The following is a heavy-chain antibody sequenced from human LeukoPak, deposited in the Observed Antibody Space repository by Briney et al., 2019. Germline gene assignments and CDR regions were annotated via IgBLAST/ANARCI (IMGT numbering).Heavy chain of an antibody. Sequence: ASVKVSCKASGYTFSDYYVHWVRQAPGQGLEWMGWINPNSGGTYYAPKFRGRVTMTRDTSVSTAHMDLSWLTSDDTAIYYCARFLLGSGNLYYFVSCGQGTLVTVSS. J-gene: IGHJ4*02. CDR2: INPNSGGT. D-gene: IGHD3-10*01. V-gene: IGHV1-2*02. CDR3: ARFLLGSGNLYYFVS. CDR1: GYTFSDYY.